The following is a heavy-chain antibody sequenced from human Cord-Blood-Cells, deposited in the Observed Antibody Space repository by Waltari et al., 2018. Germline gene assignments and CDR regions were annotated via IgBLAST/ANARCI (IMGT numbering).Heavy chain of an antibody. CDR3: ARAPDILTGYNNWFDP. V-gene: IGHV1-8*01. D-gene: IGHD3-9*01. CDR1: GYTFTSYD. J-gene: IGHJ5*02. CDR2: MSPNSGNT. Sequence: QVQLVQSGAEVKKPGASVKVSCKASGYTFTSYDINWVRQATGQGLEWMGGMSPNSGNTGYAQKFQGRVTMTRDTSISTAYMELSSLRSEDTAVYYCARAPDILTGYNNWFDPWGQGTLVTVSS.